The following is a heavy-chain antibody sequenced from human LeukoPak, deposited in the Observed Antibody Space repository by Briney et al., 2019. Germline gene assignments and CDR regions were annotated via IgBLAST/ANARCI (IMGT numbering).Heavy chain of an antibody. CDR1: GFTFSSYA. D-gene: IGHD3-10*01. CDR2: ISYDGSNK. V-gene: IGHV3-30-3*01. Sequence: GGSLRLSCAASGFTFSSYAMHWVRQAPGKGLEWVAVISYDGSNKYYADSVKGRFTISRDNSKNTLYLQMNSLRAEDTAVYYCAIHYYGSGSSFDYWGQGTLVTVSS. J-gene: IGHJ4*02. CDR3: AIHYYGSGSSFDY.